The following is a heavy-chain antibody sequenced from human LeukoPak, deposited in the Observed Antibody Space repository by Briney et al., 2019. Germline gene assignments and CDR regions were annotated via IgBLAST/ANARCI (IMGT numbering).Heavy chain of an antibody. Sequence: SETLSLTCTVSSGSISTSNYYWGWVRQPPGKALEWIGNIFYSGSTYYSPSLKSRVTISVDTSKNQFSLKLSSVTAADTAVYYCARGKRQQLALDYWGQGTLVTVSS. D-gene: IGHD6-13*01. V-gene: IGHV4-39*07. J-gene: IGHJ4*02. CDR3: ARGKRQQLALDY. CDR1: SGSISTSNYY. CDR2: IFYSGST.